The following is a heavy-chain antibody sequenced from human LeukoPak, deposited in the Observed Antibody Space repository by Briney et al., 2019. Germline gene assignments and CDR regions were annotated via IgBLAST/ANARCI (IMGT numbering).Heavy chain of an antibody. CDR1: VYSFNEYY. J-gene: IGHJ3*01. CDR3: ARDLAMYCGGGSCYSDGFGF. Sequence: ASVKVSCKASVYSFNEYYVHWVRQAPGQGLEWMGWINPNSGATNYAQNFQGRVTMTRDMSISTAYMDLSRLRSDDTAVYYCARDLAMYCGGGSCYSDGFGFWGQGTMVTVSS. CDR2: INPNSGAT. D-gene: IGHD2-15*01. V-gene: IGHV1-2*02.